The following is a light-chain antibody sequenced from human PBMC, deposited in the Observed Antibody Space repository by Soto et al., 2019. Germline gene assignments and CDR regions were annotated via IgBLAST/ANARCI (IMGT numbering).Light chain of an antibody. CDR2: GAS. CDR1: QSVSSSY. J-gene: IGKJ2*01. Sequence: EIVLTQSPGTLPLSPGERATLSCRASQSVSSSYLAWYQQKPGQAPRLLIYGASSRATGIPDRFSGSGSGTDFTLTISRLDPEHFAVYYCQQYGSSPYTFGQGTMLEI. V-gene: IGKV3-20*01. CDR3: QQYGSSPYT.